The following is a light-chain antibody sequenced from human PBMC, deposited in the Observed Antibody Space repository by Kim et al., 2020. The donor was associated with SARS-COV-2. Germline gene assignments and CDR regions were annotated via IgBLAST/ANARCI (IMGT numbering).Light chain of an antibody. CDR3: QEANSALLA. Sequence: ASVGDSVTITWRASQDVGNWLAWNQQKPGRAPKLLIYDASTLHSGVPSRFSGSGSGTDFTLTITNLQPEDSATYYCQEANSALLAFGRGTKVDIK. CDR1: QDVGNW. CDR2: DAS. J-gene: IGKJ4*01. V-gene: IGKV1D-12*01.